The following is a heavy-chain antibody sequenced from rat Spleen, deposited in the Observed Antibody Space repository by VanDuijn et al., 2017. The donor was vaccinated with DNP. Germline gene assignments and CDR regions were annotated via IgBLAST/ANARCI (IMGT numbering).Heavy chain of an antibody. J-gene: IGHJ2*01. CDR3: VRWSSGHFDY. D-gene: IGHD4-3*01. CDR2: IRYDGGTT. V-gene: IGHV5-22*01. CDR1: GFTFSDYN. Sequence: EVQLVESGGGLVQPGRSLKLSCAASGFTFSDYNMAWVRQAPKKGLEWVSYIRYDGGTTYYGDSVKGRFAISRDNAKSTLYLQMNSLRSEDMATYYCVRWSSGHFDYWGQGVMVTVSS.